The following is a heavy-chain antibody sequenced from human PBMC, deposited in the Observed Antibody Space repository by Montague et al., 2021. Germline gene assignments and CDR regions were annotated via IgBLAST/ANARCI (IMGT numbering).Heavy chain of an antibody. V-gene: IGHV6-1*01. D-gene: IGHD5-24*01. CDR3: ARGWQKRFDP. CDR2: TYFRSKWYN. CDR1: GDSVCIKDAT. Sequence: CAISGDSVCIKDATRNWIRQSSSRGPEWLGGTYFRSKWYNEYAITVRSRTTVNPDTFKNQFSLLLNSVTPEDTAVYYCARGWQKRFDPWGQGTLVTVSS. J-gene: IGHJ5*02.